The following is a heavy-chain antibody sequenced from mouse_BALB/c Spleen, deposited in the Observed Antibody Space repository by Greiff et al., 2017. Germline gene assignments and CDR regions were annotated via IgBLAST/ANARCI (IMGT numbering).Heavy chain of an antibody. J-gene: IGHJ2*01. CDR2: IYPGDGDT. V-gene: IGHV1-80*01. CDR3: ARWEDYDY. Sequence: QVQLKESGAELVRPGSSVKISCKASGYAFSSYWMNWVKQRPGQGLEWIGQIYPGDGDTNYNGKFKGKATLTADKSSSTAYMQLSSLKSEDSAVYFCARWEDYDYWGQGTTLTVSS. CDR1: GYAFSSYW. D-gene: IGHD2-4*01.